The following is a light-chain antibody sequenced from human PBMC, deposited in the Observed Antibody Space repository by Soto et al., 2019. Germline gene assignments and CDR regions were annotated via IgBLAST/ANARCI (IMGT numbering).Light chain of an antibody. CDR1: SSDVGRYNY. CDR3: NSYVGSNNYV. V-gene: IGLV2-8*01. CDR2: EVT. Sequence: QSPLTQPPSASLSPGQSVTISCIGTSSDVGRYNYVSLYQHHPGKAPKLIIYEVTKRPSGVPDRFSGSKSGNTASLTVSGLQADDEADYYCNSYVGSNNYVFGTGTRSPS. J-gene: IGLJ1*01.